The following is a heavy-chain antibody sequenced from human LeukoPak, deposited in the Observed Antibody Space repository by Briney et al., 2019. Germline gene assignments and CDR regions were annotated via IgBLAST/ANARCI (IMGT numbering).Heavy chain of an antibody. CDR1: GYTFTNYA. J-gene: IGHJ4*02. V-gene: IGHV1-3*01. CDR3: ARGLWSAHRREYYFDS. Sequence: ASVTVSCTASGYTFTNYAVNWLRQAPGQRLEWMGWINAGNGDTKFSQNYQARVTITRDASASTAYMELSSLTSEDTAVYFCARGLWSAHRREYYFDSWGQGTLVTVSS. CDR2: INAGNGDT. D-gene: IGHD3-3*01.